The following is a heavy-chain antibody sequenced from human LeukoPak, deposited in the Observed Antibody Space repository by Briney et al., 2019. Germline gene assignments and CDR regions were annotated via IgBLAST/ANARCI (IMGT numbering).Heavy chain of an antibody. CDR1: GYSFTSYW. V-gene: IGHV5-51*01. Sequence: GESLKISCKGSGYSFTSYWIGWVRQMPGKGLEWMGIIYPGDSDTRYSPSFQGQVTISADKSISTAYLQWSSLKASDTAMYYRARHGEYCSGGSCYSGAWFDPWGQGTLVTVSS. J-gene: IGHJ5*02. CDR3: ARHGEYCSGGSCYSGAWFDP. CDR2: IYPGDSDT. D-gene: IGHD2-15*01.